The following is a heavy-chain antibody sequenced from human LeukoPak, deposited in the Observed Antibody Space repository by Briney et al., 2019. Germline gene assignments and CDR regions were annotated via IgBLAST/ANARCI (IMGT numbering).Heavy chain of an antibody. Sequence: SETLSLTCTVSGGSISSSSYYWGWIRQPPGKGLEWIANIFYSGSTYYNPSLKSRVTISVDTSKNQFSLKLSSVTAVDTAVHYCARVYAGYYDFWSVKIVASYYYYMDVWGKGTTVTVSS. CDR1: GGSISSSSYY. CDR3: ARVYAGYYDFWSVKIVASYYYYMDV. J-gene: IGHJ6*03. V-gene: IGHV4-39*07. CDR2: IFYSGST. D-gene: IGHD3-3*01.